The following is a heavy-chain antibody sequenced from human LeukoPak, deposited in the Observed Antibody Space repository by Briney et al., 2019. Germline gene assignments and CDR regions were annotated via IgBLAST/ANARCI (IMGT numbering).Heavy chain of an antibody. CDR1: GYSITSGYY. J-gene: IGHJ6*02. Sequence: PSETLSLTCSVSGYSITSGYYWGWIRQPPGKGLEWIGSIYHSGSTYYNPSLKSRVTISADTSKNQFSLRLSSVTAADKAVYYCARDTDSSGYYPVMGFYYYGMDVWGQGTTVTVSS. CDR2: IYHSGST. D-gene: IGHD3-22*01. V-gene: IGHV4-38-2*02. CDR3: ARDTDSSGYYPVMGFYYYGMDV.